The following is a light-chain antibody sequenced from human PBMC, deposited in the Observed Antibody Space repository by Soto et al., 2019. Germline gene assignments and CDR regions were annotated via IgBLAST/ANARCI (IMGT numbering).Light chain of an antibody. CDR2: AAP. J-gene: IGKJ1*01. V-gene: IGKV1-27*01. CDR3: QKYNSAPRA. CDR1: QGISSY. Sequence: IQLTQSPSSLSASVGDRVTITCRASQGISSYLAWYQQKPGKVPKLLIYAAPTLQSGVPSRFSGSGSGTDFTLTISSLQPEDVATYYCQKYNSAPRAFGQGTKVDIK.